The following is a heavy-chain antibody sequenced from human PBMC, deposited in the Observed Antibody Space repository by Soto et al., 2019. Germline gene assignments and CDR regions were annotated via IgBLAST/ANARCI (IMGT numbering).Heavy chain of an antibody. CDR3: VRDLLVVSPAAYFDY. CDR2: ISAYNGNK. D-gene: IGHD2-21*01. CDR1: GYNFATYG. V-gene: IGHV1-18*01. J-gene: IGHJ4*02. Sequence: QVQLVQSGPEVKKPGASVKVSCKTSGYNFATYGMSWVRQAPGQGLEWIGWISAYNGNKESTQKFQGRVTMTKDTSTGTAYMELSVLTSDDSAMYYCVRDLLVVSPAAYFDYWGQGTLVTVSS.